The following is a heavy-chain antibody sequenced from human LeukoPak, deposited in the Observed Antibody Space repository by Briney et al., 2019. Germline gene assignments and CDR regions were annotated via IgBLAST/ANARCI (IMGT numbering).Heavy chain of an antibody. CDR1: GFTFSSYG. CDR2: IWYDGSNK. J-gene: IGHJ3*02. CDR3: ASFNPFDAFDI. Sequence: GGSLRLSCAASGFTFSSYGMHWVRQAPGKGLEWVAVIWYDGSNKYYADSVKGRFTISRDNSKNTLYLQMNSLRAEDTAVYYCASFNPFDAFDIWGQGTIVTVSS. V-gene: IGHV3-33*08.